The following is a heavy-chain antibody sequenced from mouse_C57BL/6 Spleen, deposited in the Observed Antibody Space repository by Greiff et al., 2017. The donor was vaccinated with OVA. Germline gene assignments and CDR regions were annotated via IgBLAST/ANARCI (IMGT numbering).Heavy chain of an antibody. CDR3: ASHGDPKTAQASWFGY. D-gene: IGHD3-2*02. V-gene: IGHV1-62-2*01. Sequence: QVHVKQSGAELVKPGASVKLSCKASGYTFTEYTIHWVKQRSGQGLEWIGWFYPGSGSIKYNEKFKDKATLTADKSSSTVYMKLRRLTSEDSAVYFGASHGDPKTAQASWFGYWGQGTLVTVSA. CDR2: FYPGSGSI. J-gene: IGHJ3*01. CDR1: GYTFTEYT.